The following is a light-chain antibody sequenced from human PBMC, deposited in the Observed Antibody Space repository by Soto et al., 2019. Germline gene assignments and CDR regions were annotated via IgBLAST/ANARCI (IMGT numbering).Light chain of an antibody. CDR3: LQDYGDSWT. V-gene: IGKV1-39*01. J-gene: IGKJ1*01. Sequence: DIQMSQSPSSLSASVGDRVTITCRASQSINRYINWYQQKPGKAPKLLINAASSLQSGVPSRFSGSGSGTDFTLTISSLQPEDFASYYCLQDYGDSWTFGQGTKVDIK. CDR2: AAS. CDR1: QSINRY.